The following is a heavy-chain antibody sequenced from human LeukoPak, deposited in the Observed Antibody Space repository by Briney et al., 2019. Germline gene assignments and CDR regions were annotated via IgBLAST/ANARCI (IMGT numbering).Heavy chain of an antibody. D-gene: IGHD6-25*01. J-gene: IGHJ4*02. CDR3: ARDTRGGHFDY. CDR2: IKEDGSEK. V-gene: IGHV3-7*03. Sequence: GGSLRLSCVASGFTFSSYWMSWVRQSPGKGREWVANIKEDGSEKDYLDSVKGRFTISRDNAKNSVYLQISSLRADDTAVYYCARDTRGGHFDYWGQGTLVTVSS. CDR1: GFTFSSYW.